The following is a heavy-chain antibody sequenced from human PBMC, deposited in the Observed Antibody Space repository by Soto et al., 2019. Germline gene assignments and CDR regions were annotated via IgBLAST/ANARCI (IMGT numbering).Heavy chain of an antibody. Sequence: ASVKVSCKASGYTFTSYGISWVRQAPGQGLEWMGWISAYNGNTNYAQKLQGRVTMTTDTSTSTAYMELRSLRSDDTAVYYCARDISLVGIAAAGTGWFDPWGQGTLLTVSS. D-gene: IGHD6-13*01. J-gene: IGHJ5*02. CDR2: ISAYNGNT. CDR3: ARDISLVGIAAAGTGWFDP. V-gene: IGHV1-18*01. CDR1: GYTFTSYG.